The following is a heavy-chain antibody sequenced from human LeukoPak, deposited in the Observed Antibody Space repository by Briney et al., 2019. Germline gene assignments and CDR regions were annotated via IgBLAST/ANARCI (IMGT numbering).Heavy chain of an antibody. CDR2: IIPIFGTA. J-gene: IGHJ4*02. CDR3: VIAARPPYFDY. CDR1: GYIFTGYY. V-gene: IGHV1-69*06. Sequence: SVKVSCKASGYIFTGYYMHWVRQAPGQGLEWMGGIIPIFGTANYAQKFQGRVTITADKSTSTAYMELSSLRSEDTAVYYCVIAARPPYFDYWGQGTLVTVSS. D-gene: IGHD6-6*01.